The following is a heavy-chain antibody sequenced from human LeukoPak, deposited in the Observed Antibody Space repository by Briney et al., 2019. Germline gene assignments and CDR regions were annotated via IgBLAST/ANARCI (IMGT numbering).Heavy chain of an antibody. Sequence: ASVKVSCKASGYTFTGYYMHWVRQAPGQGLEWMGWINPNSGGTNYAQKFQGRVTMTRDTSISTAYMELSRLRSDDTAVYYCARILGYSYGRGFDPWGQGTLVTVSS. J-gene: IGHJ5*02. CDR1: GYTFTGYY. V-gene: IGHV1-2*02. D-gene: IGHD5-18*01. CDR2: INPNSGGT. CDR3: ARILGYSYGRGFDP.